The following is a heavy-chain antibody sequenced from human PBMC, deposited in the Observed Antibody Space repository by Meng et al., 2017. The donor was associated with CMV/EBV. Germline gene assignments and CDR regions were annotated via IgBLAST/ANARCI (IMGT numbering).Heavy chain of an antibody. CDR3: ARDRAAPGWFDP. V-gene: IGHV3-21*01. CDR2: ISSSSSYI. J-gene: IGHJ5*02. CDR1: GFTFSNHY. D-gene: IGHD6-13*01. Sequence: GGSLRLSCAASGFTFSNHYTSWVRQAPGKGLEWVSSISSSSSYIYYADSVKGRFTISRDNAKNSLYLQMNSLRAEDTAVYYCARDRAAPGWFDPWGQGTLVTVSS.